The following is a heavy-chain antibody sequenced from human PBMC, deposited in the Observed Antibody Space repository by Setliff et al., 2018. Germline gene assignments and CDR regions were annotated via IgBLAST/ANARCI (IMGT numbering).Heavy chain of an antibody. D-gene: IGHD3-3*01. J-gene: IGHJ4*02. CDR3: ARRETYYNFWSGYYAY. CDR1: GGSISSYY. V-gene: IGHV4-59*12. Sequence: TLSLTCTVSGGSISSYYWGWIRQPPGKGLEWLGYIYYSGSTNYNPSLKSRVTISVDTSKNQFSLKLSSVTAADTAVYYCARRETYYNFWSGYYAYWGQGTLVTVSS. CDR2: IYYSGST.